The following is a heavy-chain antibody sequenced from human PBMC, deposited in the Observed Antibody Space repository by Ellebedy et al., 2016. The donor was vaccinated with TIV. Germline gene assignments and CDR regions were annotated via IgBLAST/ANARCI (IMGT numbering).Heavy chain of an antibody. Sequence: ASVKVSCXVSGYTFTRYGMSWVRQAPGQGLEWMGWIAVYNGHTKYAQKFQDRVVMTTETATSTVYMELRSLRSDDTAVYYCARSRHGGGHWYFDFWGRGTLVTVSS. CDR3: ARSRHGGGHWYFDF. D-gene: IGHD3-10*01. CDR2: IAVYNGHT. CDR1: GYTFTRYG. V-gene: IGHV1-18*01. J-gene: IGHJ2*01.